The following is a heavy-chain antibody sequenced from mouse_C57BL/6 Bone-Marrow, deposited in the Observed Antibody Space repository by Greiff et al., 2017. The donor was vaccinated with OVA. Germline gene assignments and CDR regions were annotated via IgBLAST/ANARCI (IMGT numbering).Heavy chain of an antibody. CDR2: ISNGGGST. CDR3: AREGYYAMDY. V-gene: IGHV5-12*01. CDR1: GFTFSDYY. J-gene: IGHJ4*01. Sequence: VQLKESGGGLVQPGGSLKLSCAASGFTFSDYYMYWVRLTPEKRLEWVAYISNGGGSTYYPDTVKGRFTISRDNAKNTLYLQMSRLKSEDTAMYYCAREGYYAMDYWGQGTSVTVSS.